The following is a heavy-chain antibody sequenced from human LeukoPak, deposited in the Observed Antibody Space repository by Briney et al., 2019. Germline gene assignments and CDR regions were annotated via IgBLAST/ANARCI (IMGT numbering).Heavy chain of an antibody. CDR1: GGSFSGYY. J-gene: IGHJ4*02. D-gene: IGHD1-26*01. CDR2: INHSGST. V-gene: IGHV4-34*01. CDR3: ARGTGSLDY. Sequence: SETLSLTCAVYGGSFSGYYWSWIRQPPGKGLEWIGEINHSGSTNYNPSLKSRVTISVDTSKNQFSLKLSSVTAADTAVYYCARGTGSLDYWGQGTLVTVSS.